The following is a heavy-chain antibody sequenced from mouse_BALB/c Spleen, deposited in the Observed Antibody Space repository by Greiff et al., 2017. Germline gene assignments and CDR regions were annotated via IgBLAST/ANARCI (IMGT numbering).Heavy chain of an antibody. CDR1: GFTFNTYA. J-gene: IGHJ3*01. CDR3: VYDGYFAY. Sequence: EVQVVESGGGLVQPKGSLKLSCAASGFTFNTYAMNWVRQAPGKGLEWVARIRSKSNNYATYYADSVKDRFTISRDDSQSMLYLQMNNLKTEDTAMYYCVYDGYFAYWGQGTLVTVSA. V-gene: IGHV10-1*02. D-gene: IGHD2-3*01. CDR2: IRSKSNNYAT.